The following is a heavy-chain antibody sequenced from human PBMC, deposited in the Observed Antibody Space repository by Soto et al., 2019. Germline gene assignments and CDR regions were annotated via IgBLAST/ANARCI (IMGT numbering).Heavy chain of an antibody. CDR3: AGPRALYDLGDYTAYYYFDY. J-gene: IGHJ4*02. CDR1: GGPIDSNLYY. CDR2: IYYSGTT. D-gene: IGHD4-17*01. V-gene: IGHV4-39*01. Sequence: QLHLQESGPGLVKPSETLSLTCTVSGGPIDSNLYYWSWIRQPPGKPLEWIGTIYYSGTTDFNPSLRCRVTISVDTSKNQFTRKVSPVTAADTAVYFCAGPRALYDLGDYTAYYYFDYWGQGTLVTVSS.